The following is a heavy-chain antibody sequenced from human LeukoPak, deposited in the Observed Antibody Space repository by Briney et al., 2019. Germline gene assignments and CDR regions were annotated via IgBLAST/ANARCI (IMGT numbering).Heavy chain of an antibody. Sequence: PSETLSLTCTVSGGSISSGSDYCSWIRQPAGKGLEWIGRSYSSGSTNYNPSLKSRVSISVDTSKNQFSLRLSSVTAADPAVYYCARGSRYSSGYDYIDQWGQGTLVTVSS. J-gene: IGHJ4*02. CDR1: GGSISSGSDY. CDR2: SYSSGST. V-gene: IGHV4-61*02. CDR3: ARGSRYSSGYDYIDQ. D-gene: IGHD3-22*01.